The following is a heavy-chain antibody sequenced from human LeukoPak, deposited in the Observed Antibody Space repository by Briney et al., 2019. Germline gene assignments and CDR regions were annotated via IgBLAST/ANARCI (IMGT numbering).Heavy chain of an antibody. D-gene: IGHD5-24*01. CDR1: QFTINSYG. CDR2: IRYDGSRD. V-gene: IGHV3-30*02. Sequence: GGSLRLSCTASQFTINSYGMYWVRQAPGKGLEWVAYIRYDGSRDYYADFVKGRFIISRDNSKKTLYLQMDSLRSEDTAVYYCAKDSERWLQLGGSMDVWGKGATVTVSS. CDR3: AKDSERWLQLGGSMDV. J-gene: IGHJ6*03.